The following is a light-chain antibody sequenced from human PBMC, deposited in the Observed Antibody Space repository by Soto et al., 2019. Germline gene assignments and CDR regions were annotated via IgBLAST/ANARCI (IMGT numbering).Light chain of an antibody. CDR2: AAS. CDR3: QHSYSTPFT. J-gene: IGKJ4*01. CDR1: QSIISY. V-gene: IGKV1-39*01. Sequence: DIQMTQSPSSLSASVGDRVTITCRASQSIISYLNWYQQKPGKAPKLLIYAASSLQSGVPSRFSGSGSGTDFTLTISSLQPEDFATYYCQHSYSTPFTFGGGTKVEIK.